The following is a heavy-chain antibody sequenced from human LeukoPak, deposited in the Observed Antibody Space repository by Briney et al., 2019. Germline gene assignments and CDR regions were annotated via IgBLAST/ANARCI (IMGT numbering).Heavy chain of an antibody. CDR1: GGTFSSYA. Sequence: GASVKVSCKASGGTFSSYAISWVRQAPGQGLEWMGGIIPIFGTANYAQKFQGRVTITADESTSTAYMELSSLRSEDTAVYYCARSGAVPAADYYYYGMDVWGQGTTVTVSS. D-gene: IGHD2-2*01. V-gene: IGHV1-69*13. CDR3: ARSGAVPAADYYYYGMDV. J-gene: IGHJ6*02. CDR2: IIPIFGTA.